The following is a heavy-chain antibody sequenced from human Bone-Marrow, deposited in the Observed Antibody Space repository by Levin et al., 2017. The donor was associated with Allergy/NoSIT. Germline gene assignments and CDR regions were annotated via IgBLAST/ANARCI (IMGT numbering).Heavy chain of an antibody. CDR3: ARALSYYGSGTYKYFDL. Sequence: GSLRLSCTVSGGAISGDYWGWIRQPPGKGLEWIGYFYHGGSTNYNPSLKSRVTMSADTSKNQFSLKLSSVTAADTAVYYCARALSYYGSGTYKYFDLWGRGTLVTVSS. V-gene: IGHV4-59*01. CDR2: FYHGGST. D-gene: IGHD3-10*01. J-gene: IGHJ2*01. CDR1: GGAISGDY.